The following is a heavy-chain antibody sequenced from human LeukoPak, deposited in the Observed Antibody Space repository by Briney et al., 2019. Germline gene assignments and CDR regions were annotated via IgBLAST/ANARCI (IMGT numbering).Heavy chain of an antibody. CDR2: IGGGGTNT. CDR3: AKDARGYHRPIDH. CDR1: GFTFTDFA. D-gene: IGHD3-22*01. J-gene: IGHJ4*02. V-gene: IGHV3-23*01. Sequence: GGSLTLSCAASGFTFTDFAMNWVRQAPGKGLEWVSGIGGGGTNTDYADSVKGRFTISRDNSKNTLTLQMSSLRADDTAVYFCAKDARGYHRPIDHWGQGILVTVSS.